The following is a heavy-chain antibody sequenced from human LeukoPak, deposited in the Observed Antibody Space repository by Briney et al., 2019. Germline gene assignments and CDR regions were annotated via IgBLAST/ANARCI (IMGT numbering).Heavy chain of an antibody. J-gene: IGHJ4*02. CDR1: GFTFSSYW. CDR3: ASPRYSSSWGFDY. V-gene: IGHV3-7*01. D-gene: IGHD6-13*01. CDR2: IKQDGSEK. Sequence: GGSLRLSCAASGFTFSSYWMSWVRQAPGKGLEWVANIKQDGSEKYYVDSVKGRFTISRDNAKNSLYLQMNSLRAEDTAVYYCASPRYSSSWGFDYWGQGTLVTVSS.